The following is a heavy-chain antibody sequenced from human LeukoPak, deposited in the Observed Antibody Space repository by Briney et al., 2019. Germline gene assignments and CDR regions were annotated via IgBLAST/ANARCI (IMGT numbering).Heavy chain of an antibody. V-gene: IGHV3-53*01. D-gene: IGHD1-26*01. J-gene: IGHJ4*02. CDR3: ARDRWELDY. CDR1: GFTVSSNY. CDR2: IYSGGST. Sequence: GGSLRLSCAASGFTVSSNYMSWVRQAPGKGLEWVSVIYSGGSTYYADSAKGRFTIPRDNAKNTLYLQMNSLRAEDTAVYYCARDRWELDYWGQGTLVTVSS.